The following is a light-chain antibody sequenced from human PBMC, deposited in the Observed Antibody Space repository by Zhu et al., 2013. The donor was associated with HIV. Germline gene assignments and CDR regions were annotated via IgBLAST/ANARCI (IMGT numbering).Light chain of an antibody. Sequence: AIQMTQSPSSLSASVGDRVTITCRASQGIRNDLGWYQQKPGKAPQLLIFAASSPQTGVPSRFSGRGSGTDFTLTISSLQPEDFGTYYCQQANSLVPMYTFGQGTNLEIK. J-gene: IGKJ2*01. CDR3: QQANSLVPMYT. CDR1: QGIRND. V-gene: IGKV1-6*01. CDR2: AAS.